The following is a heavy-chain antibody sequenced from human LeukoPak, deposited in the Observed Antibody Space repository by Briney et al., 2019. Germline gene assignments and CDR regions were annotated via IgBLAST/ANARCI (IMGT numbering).Heavy chain of an antibody. D-gene: IGHD1-1*01. CDR1: GFAFSSYW. J-gene: IGHJ6*02. V-gene: IGHV3-7*01. Sequence: GGSLRLSCAASGFAFSSYWMTWVRQAPGKGLEWVANIKDDGSEKYXLDSVKGRFTISRDNAKNSLNLQMNSLRAEDTAVYYCARIXXYXGAEDVWGQGTTVTVSS. CDR2: IKDDGSEK. CDR3: ARIXXYXGAEDV.